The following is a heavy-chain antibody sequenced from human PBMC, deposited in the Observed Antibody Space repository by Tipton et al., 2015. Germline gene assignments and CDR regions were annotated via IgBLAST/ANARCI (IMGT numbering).Heavy chain of an antibody. V-gene: IGHV4-59*01. CDR3: VRHFKFGEFFAFDL. CDR1: GDSISDYY. D-gene: IGHD3-16*01. Sequence: TLSLTCTVSGDSISDYYWSWIRQSPGKGLEWIAYIHYSGTTNYTPSLKSRVTISVDTSKNQFSLSLSSVTAADTAVYYCVRHFKFGEFFAFDLWGQGTLVTVSS. J-gene: IGHJ4*01. CDR2: IHYSGTT.